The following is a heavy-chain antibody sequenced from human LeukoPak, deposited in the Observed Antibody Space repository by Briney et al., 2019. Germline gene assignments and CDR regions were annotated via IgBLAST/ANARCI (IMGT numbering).Heavy chain of an antibody. CDR1: GFTFDDYA. J-gene: IGHJ4*02. Sequence: GRSLRLSCAASGFTFDDYAMHWVRQAPGEGLEWVSGISWNSGSIGYADSVKGRFTISRDNAKNSLYLQMNSLRAEDTAVYYCARVAVAGPKGGDYWGQGTLVTVSS. CDR2: ISWNSGSI. V-gene: IGHV3-9*01. CDR3: ARVAVAGPKGGDY. D-gene: IGHD6-19*01.